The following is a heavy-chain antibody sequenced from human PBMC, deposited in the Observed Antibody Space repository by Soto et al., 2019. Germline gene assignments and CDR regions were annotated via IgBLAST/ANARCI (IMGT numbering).Heavy chain of an antibody. Sequence: QVQLVQSGAEVKKPGASVKVSCKASGYSFTSYYIHWVRQAPGQGLEWMGIINPSSSTTYAQKVQGRVTMTRDTSTSTVYMELSSLRSEDTAVYYCARVGCSGGSCYAVDYWGQGTLVTVSS. CDR3: ARVGCSGGSCYAVDY. CDR1: GYSFTSYY. D-gene: IGHD2-15*01. CDR2: INPSSST. J-gene: IGHJ4*02. V-gene: IGHV1-46*01.